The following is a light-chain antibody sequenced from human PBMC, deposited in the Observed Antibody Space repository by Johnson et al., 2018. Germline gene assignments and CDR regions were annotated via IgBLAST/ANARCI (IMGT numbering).Light chain of an antibody. CDR2: ENN. CDR1: SSNIGNNY. CDR3: VTWASILRAGTV. J-gene: IGLJ1*01. Sequence: QSVLTQPPSVSAAPGQKVTISCSGSSSNIGNNYVSWYQQLPGTAPKLLIYENNKRPSGIPDRFSGSKSGTSATLGITGLQTGDEAAYYCVTWASILRAGTVFGPGPTVTVL. V-gene: IGLV1-51*02.